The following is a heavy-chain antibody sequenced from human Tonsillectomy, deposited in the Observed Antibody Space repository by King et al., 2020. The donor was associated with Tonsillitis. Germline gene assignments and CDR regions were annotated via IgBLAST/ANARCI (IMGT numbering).Heavy chain of an antibody. CDR1: GFTFSSYD. CDR3: ARLNILETGYDRGPVLDY. D-gene: IGHD5-12*01. CDR2: IRRSSSTI. J-gene: IGHJ4*02. V-gene: IGHV3-48*04. Sequence: VQLVQSGGGLVQPGGSLRLSCGASGFTFSSYDMNWVRQAPGTGREWISSIRRSSSTISYADFVKGRFTISRYNATNSLYLQMNSLSADATALYNCARLNILETGYDRGPVLDYWGQGTLVTVSS.